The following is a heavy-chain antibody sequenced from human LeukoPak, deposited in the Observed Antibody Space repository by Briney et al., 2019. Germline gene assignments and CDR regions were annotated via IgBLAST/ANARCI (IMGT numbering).Heavy chain of an antibody. J-gene: IGHJ4*02. V-gene: IGHV4-30-4*07. CDR2: IYYSGST. CDR3: XRGDDYGDYGDY. D-gene: IGHD4-17*01. CDR1: GGSISSGGYS. Sequence: PSETLSLTCAVSGGSISSGGYSWSWIRQPPGKGLEWIVYIYYSGSTYYNPSLKSRATISVDTSKNQFSLKLSSLTAAATAVDXXXRGDDYGDYGDYWGQGTLVTVSS.